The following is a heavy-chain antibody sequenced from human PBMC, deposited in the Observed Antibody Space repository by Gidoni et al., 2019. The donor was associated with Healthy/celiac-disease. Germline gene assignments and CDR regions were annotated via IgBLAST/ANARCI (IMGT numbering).Heavy chain of an antibody. V-gene: IGHV4-61*02. CDR3: ARGLWVGANNWFDP. D-gene: IGHD1-26*01. CDR2: IYTSGST. CDR1: GGAISRGSYY. J-gene: IGHJ5*02. Sequence: QVQLQESGPGLVKPSQTLSLTCTVSGGAISRGSYYWSWIRQPAGKGLEWIGRIYTSGSTNYNPSLKSRVTISVDTSKNQYSLKLSSVTAADTAVYYCARGLWVGANNWFDPWGQGTLVTVSS.